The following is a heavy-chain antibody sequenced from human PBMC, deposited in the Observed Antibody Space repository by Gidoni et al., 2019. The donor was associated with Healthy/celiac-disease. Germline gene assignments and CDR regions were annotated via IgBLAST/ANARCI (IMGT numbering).Heavy chain of an antibody. CDR2: ISWNSGSI. CDR3: AKAAAAGIRVAFDI. D-gene: IGHD6-13*01. Sequence: EVQLVESGVGLVQPCRSLRLSCAASAFTFYDYDMHWVRQAPGKGLEGVSGISWNSGSIGYADSGKGRFTISRDNAKNSLYLQMNSLRAEDTALYYCAKAAAAGIRVAFDIWGQGTMVTVSS. J-gene: IGHJ3*02. V-gene: IGHV3-9*01. CDR1: AFTFYDYD.